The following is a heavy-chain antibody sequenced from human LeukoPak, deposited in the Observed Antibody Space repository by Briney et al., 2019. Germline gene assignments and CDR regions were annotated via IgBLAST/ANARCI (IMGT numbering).Heavy chain of an antibody. Sequence: GGSLRLSCVASGFTVSSNYMSWVRQAPGKGLEWVSVIHSDGSPYYADSVKGRFTISRDNSKSTLYLQMNSLRAEDTAVYYCLGFREFDYWGQGTLVTVSS. CDR1: GFTVSSNY. CDR3: LGFREFDY. CDR2: IHSDGSP. V-gene: IGHV3-66*01. J-gene: IGHJ4*02.